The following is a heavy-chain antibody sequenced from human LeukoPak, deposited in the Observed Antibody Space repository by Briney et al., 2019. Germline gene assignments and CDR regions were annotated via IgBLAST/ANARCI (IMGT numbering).Heavy chain of an antibody. J-gene: IGHJ4*02. Sequence: GGSLRLSCAASGFTVSSNYMSWVRQAPEKGLEWGSVIYSGGSTYYADSVKGRFTISRDNSKNTLYLQMNSLRAEDTAVYYCASQAYCGGDCYYYYFDYWGQGTLVTVSS. CDR3: ASQAYCGGDCYYYYFDY. V-gene: IGHV3-66*04. D-gene: IGHD2-21*02. CDR2: IYSGGST. CDR1: GFTVSSNY.